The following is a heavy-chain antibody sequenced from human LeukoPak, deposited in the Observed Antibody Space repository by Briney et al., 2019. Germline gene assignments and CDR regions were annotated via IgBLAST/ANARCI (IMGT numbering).Heavy chain of an antibody. V-gene: IGHV1-2*02. Sequence: GASVKVSCKASGYTFTGSYIHWVRQAPGQGLEWMGWINPNSGYTDSAQSFQGRVTLTRDTSISTAYMELCSLRSDDTAVYYCARAVTLTDIDYWGQGTLVTVSS. D-gene: IGHD4-11*01. CDR2: INPNSGYT. J-gene: IGHJ4*02. CDR3: ARAVTLTDIDY. CDR1: GYTFTGSY.